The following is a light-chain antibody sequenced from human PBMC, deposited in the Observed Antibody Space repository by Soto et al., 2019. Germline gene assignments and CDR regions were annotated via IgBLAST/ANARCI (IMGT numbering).Light chain of an antibody. V-gene: IGLV2-23*02. CDR3: CSYAGSSAYV. J-gene: IGLJ1*01. CDR1: SSDVGSYNL. CDR2: EVS. Sequence: SALTQPAPVSGSPGQSITLSCPGNSSDVGSYNLVSWYQQHPGKAPKLMIYEVSKRPSGVSNRFSGSKSGNTASLTISGLQAEDEADYYCCSYAGSSAYVFGTGTKVTVL.